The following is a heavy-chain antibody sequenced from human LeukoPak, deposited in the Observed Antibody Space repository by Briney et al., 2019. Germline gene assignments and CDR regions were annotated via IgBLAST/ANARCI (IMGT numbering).Heavy chain of an antibody. CDR3: ARGDLPGGD. D-gene: IGHD3-3*01. V-gene: IGHV1-2*02. CDR1: GYSFSSHY. J-gene: IGHJ4*02. CDR2: INPNSGGT. Sequence: ASVKVSCKAYGYSFSSHYIHWVRQAPGQGLEWMGWINPNSGGTNYAQKFQGRVTMTRDTSISTAYLDLSSLRSDDTAVYYCARGDLPGGDWGQGTLVTVSS.